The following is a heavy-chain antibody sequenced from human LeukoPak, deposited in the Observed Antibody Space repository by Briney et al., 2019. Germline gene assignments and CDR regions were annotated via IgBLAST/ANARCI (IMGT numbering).Heavy chain of an antibody. D-gene: IGHD1-26*01. CDR1: GFTLSTYW. V-gene: IGHV3-74*01. J-gene: IGHJ4*02. Sequence: GGSLRLSCAASGFTLSTYWMHWVRQAPGKGLVWVSRINSDGSSTSFADSVKGRFTISRDNAKNTLYLQMNSLRAEDTAVYYCARSRYTGSYLDYWGQGTLVTVSS. CDR3: ARSRYTGSYLDY. CDR2: INSDGSST.